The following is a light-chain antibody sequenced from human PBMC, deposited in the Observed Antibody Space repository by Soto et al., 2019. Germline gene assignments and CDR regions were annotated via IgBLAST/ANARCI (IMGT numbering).Light chain of an antibody. CDR3: CSYAGSSTLV. V-gene: IGLV2-23*02. CDR2: EVS. J-gene: IGLJ1*01. CDR1: SSDVGSYNL. Sequence: QSALTQPASVSGSPGQSITISCTGTSSDVGSYNLVSWYQQHPGKAPKLMIYEVSKRPSGVSNRFSGSKSGNTASLTISGLQADDEADYYCCSYAGSSTLVFGTGTKFTVL.